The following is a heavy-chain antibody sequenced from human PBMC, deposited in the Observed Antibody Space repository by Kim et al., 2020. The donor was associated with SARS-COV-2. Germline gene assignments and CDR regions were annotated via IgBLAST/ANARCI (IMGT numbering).Heavy chain of an antibody. V-gene: IGHV3-23*01. D-gene: IGHD3-10*01. CDR1: GFTFNKYA. J-gene: IGHJ6*01. CDR2: ISASAGNT. Sequence: GGSLRLSCEASGFTFNKYAMNWVRQTPGKGLEWVSGISASAGNTDYADSVKGRFTISRDYSKNMVYLQMNSLRAEDTAVYFCAKSTYDAGSYPGNYYYY. CDR3: AKSTYDAGSYPGNYYYY.